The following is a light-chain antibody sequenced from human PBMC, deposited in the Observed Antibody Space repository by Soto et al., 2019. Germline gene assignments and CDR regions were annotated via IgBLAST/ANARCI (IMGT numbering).Light chain of an antibody. J-gene: IGKJ1*01. CDR3: QKYNSAPRT. Sequence: DIQMTQSPSSLSASVGDRVTITCRSIQGISNYLAWYQQKPGKVPKLLIYAASTLQSGVPSRFSGSGSGTDFTLTISSLQPDDVATYYCQKYNSAPRTFGQGTKVEIK. CDR2: AAS. CDR1: QGISNY. V-gene: IGKV1-27*01.